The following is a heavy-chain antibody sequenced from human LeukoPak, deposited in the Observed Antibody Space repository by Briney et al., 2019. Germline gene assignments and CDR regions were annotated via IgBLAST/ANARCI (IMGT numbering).Heavy chain of an antibody. CDR2: INPNSGGT. CDR3: ASGQQLVQAY. V-gene: IGHV1-2*02. CDR1: GYTFTGYY. Sequence: ASVKVSCKASGYTFTGYYMHWVRQAPGQGLEWMGWINPNSGGTNYAQEFQGRVTMTRDTSISTAYMELSRLRSDDTAVYYCASGQQLVQAYWGQGTLVTVSS. D-gene: IGHD6-13*01. J-gene: IGHJ4*02.